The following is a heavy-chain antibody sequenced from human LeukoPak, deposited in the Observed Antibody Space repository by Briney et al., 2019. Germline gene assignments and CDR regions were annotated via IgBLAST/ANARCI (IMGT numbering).Heavy chain of an antibody. Sequence: ASVKVSCKXSGYTFTSYGISWVRQAPGQGLEWMGWISAYNGNTNYSQKLQGRGTMTTDTSTSTAYMELRSLRSDDTAVYYCARARPVDNMIVDSEGFDYWGQGTLVTVSS. CDR2: ISAYNGNT. V-gene: IGHV1-18*01. J-gene: IGHJ4*02. CDR3: ARARPVDNMIVDSEGFDY. D-gene: IGHD3-22*01. CDR1: GYTFTSYG.